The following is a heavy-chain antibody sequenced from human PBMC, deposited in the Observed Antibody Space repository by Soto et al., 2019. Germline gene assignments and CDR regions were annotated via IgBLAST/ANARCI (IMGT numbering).Heavy chain of an antibody. CDR2: IIPTFGTP. D-gene: IGHD1-26*01. CDR1: GGTFSSHG. J-gene: IGHJ4*02. CDR3: ASERSAQYFDF. Sequence: QVQLVQSGTVVQRRGSSVKVSCQASGGTFSSHGMAWVRQAPGQGLEWMGGIIPTFGTPTYAPKSQGRVTITAYKSTNTAYMELSSLRSEDTVVYYCASERSAQYFDFWGQGTLITVSS. V-gene: IGHV1-69*06.